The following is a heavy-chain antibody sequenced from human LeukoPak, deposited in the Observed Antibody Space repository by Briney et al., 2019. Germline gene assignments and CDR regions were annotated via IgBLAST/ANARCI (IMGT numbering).Heavy chain of an antibody. J-gene: IGHJ4*02. V-gene: IGHV3-53*01. CDR2: IYSGGST. Sequence: PGGSLRLSCAASGFTVSSNYMSWVRQAPGKGLEWVSVIYSGGSTYYADSVKGRFTISRDNSKNTLYLQMNSLRAEDTAVYYCARELNWNDWYFDYWGQGTLVTVSS. CDR1: GFTVSSNY. D-gene: IGHD1-1*01. CDR3: ARELNWNDWYFDY.